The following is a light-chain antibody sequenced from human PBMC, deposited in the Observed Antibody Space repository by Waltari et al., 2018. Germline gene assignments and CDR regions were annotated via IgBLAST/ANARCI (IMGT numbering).Light chain of an antibody. V-gene: IGKV1-5*03. CDR1: PTVYSW. J-gene: IGKJ4*01. CDR2: KTS. CDR3: QQYRIFPLT. Sequence: DIQMTQSPSTLSASVGDRVTITCRASPTVYSWLAWYQQKPGRAPSLLISKTSGLESGVPSRFIGSGSGTDFTLTITSLQPDDSATYYCQQYRIFPLTFGGGTKVEV.